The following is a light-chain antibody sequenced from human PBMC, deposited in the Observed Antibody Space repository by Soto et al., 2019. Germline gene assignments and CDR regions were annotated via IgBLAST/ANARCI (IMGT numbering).Light chain of an antibody. J-gene: IGLJ1*01. CDR2: DVN. Sequence: QCALTQAASGSGAPVHGITISCKGTTSDVGGYDYVSWYQQLPGKAPKLLIYDVNNRPSGVSHRFSGSKSGNTASLTISGLQAEDEADYYCSSYTGSSTFVFGTGTKVTVL. CDR1: TSDVGGYDY. V-gene: IGLV2-14*01. CDR3: SSYTGSSTFV.